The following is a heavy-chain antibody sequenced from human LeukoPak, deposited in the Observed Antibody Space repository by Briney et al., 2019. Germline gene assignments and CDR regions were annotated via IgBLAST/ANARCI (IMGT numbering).Heavy chain of an antibody. CDR1: GFTFNDHA. CDR2: ISGSGGST. V-gene: IGHV3-23*01. D-gene: IGHD2-21*01. CDR3: AKDEGLWVGIDY. J-gene: IGHJ4*02. Sequence: GRSLRLSCAASGFTFNDHAMYWVRQAPGKGLEWVSAISGSGGSTYYADSVKGRFTISRDNSKNTLYLQMNSLRAEDTAVYYCAKDEGLWVGIDYWGQGTLVTVSS.